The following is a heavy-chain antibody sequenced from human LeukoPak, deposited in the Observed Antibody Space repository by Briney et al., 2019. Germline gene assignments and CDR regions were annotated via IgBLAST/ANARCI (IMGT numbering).Heavy chain of an antibody. CDR3: AREGRGYSSLDWFDP. CDR2: IYTSGST. J-gene: IGHJ5*02. Sequence: SQTLSLTCTVSGGSISSGSYYWSWIRQPAGKGLEWIGRIYTSGSTNYNPSLKSRVTISVDTFKNQFSLKLSSVTAADTAVYYCAREGRGYSSLDWFDPWGQGTLVTVSS. D-gene: IGHD6-19*01. CDR1: GGSISSGSYY. V-gene: IGHV4-61*02.